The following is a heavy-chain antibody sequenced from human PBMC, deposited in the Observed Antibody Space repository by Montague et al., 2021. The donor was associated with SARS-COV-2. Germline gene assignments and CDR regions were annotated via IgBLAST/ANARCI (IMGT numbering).Heavy chain of an antibody. J-gene: IGHJ6*02. CDR2: LYYTGST. CDR1: GGAISRYY. V-gene: IGHV4-59*12. CDR3: ARGHYYGRRDYYYGVDV. Sequence: SETLSLTCTVSGGAISRYYWTWIRQPPGKVLEWIGYLYYTGSTNYNPSLESRVTISLDTSKNQFSLKLSSVTAADTAVYYCARGHYYGRRDYYYGVDVWGQGTTVTVSS. D-gene: IGHD3-10*01.